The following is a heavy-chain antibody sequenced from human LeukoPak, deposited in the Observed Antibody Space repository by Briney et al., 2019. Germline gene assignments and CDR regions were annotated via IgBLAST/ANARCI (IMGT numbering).Heavy chain of an antibody. V-gene: IGHV1-18*01. D-gene: IGHD5-18*01. J-gene: IGHJ3*02. CDR3: ARVDTAMVLRHAFDT. CDR2: ISAYNGNT. CDR1: GYTFTSYG. Sequence: ASVKVSCKASGYTFTSYGISWVRQAPGQGLEWMGWISAYNGNTNYAQKLQGRVTMTTDTSTSTAYVELRSLRSDDTAVYYCARVDTAMVLRHAFDTWGQGTMVTVSS.